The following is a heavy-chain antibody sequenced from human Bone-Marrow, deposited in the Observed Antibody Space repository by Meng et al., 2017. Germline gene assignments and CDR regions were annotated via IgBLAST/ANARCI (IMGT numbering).Heavy chain of an antibody. CDR3: ARVARVVAAAGTGGWLDP. V-gene: IGHV1-46*01. Sequence: ASVKVSCKAFGYTFTSYYMHWVRQAPGQGLEWMGIINPSGGATSYAQKFQGRVTMTRDTSTSTAYMELSRLRSDDTAVYYCARVARVVAAAGTGGWLDPWGQGTLVTVSS. J-gene: IGHJ5*02. D-gene: IGHD6-13*01. CDR1: GYTFTSYY. CDR2: INPSGGAT.